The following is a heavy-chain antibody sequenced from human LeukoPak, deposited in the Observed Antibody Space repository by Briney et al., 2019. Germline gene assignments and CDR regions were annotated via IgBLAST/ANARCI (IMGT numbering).Heavy chain of an antibody. D-gene: IGHD1-26*01. CDR2: ISYDGSNK. CDR1: GFTFSSYG. J-gene: IGHJ4*02. CDR3: AKVLRVWGATAPFDY. V-gene: IGHV3-30*18. Sequence: GGSLRLSCAASGFTFSSYGMHWVRQAPGKGLEWVAVISYDGSNKYYADSVKGRFTISRDNSKNTLYLQMNSLRAEDTAVYYCAKVLRVWGATAPFDYWGQGTLVTVSS.